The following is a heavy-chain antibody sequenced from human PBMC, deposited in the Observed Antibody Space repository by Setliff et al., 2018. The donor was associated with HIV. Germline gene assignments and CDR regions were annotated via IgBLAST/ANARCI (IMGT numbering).Heavy chain of an antibody. CDR1: GDTFSNFP. CDR3: ARERAYYYDHDRATSDEAFHI. Sequence: SVKVSCKTSGDTFSNFPISWVRQAPGQGLEWMGSIISSLGVTKYAQKFQGRGTITAHESTNTVNMELSSLRSEDTAWYFCARERAYYYDHDRATSDEAFHIWGQGTMVTVSS. J-gene: IGHJ3*02. V-gene: IGHV1-69*04. D-gene: IGHD3-22*01. CDR2: IISSLGVT.